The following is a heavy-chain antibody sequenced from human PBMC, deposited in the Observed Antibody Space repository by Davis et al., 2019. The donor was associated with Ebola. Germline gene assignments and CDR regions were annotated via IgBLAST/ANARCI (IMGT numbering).Heavy chain of an antibody. Sequence: GESLKISCAASGFTFSSYSMNWVRQAPGKGLEWVSYISSSSSYTNYADSVKGRFTISRDNAKNSLYLQMNSLRAEDTAVYYCARDRRWLQPWGQGTLVTVSS. CDR2: ISSSSSYT. J-gene: IGHJ4*02. V-gene: IGHV3-21*05. CDR3: ARDRRWLQP. D-gene: IGHD5-24*01. CDR1: GFTFSSYS.